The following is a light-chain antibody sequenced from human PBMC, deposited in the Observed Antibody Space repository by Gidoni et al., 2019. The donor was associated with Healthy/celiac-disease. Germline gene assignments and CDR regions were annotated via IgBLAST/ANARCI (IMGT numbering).Light chain of an antibody. CDR3: QQDNNWPLT. CDR1: QSVSSN. V-gene: IGKV3-15*01. CDR2: CAS. J-gene: IGKJ4*01. Sequence: EIVMTQSPATLSVSPGERATLSCRASQSVSSNLAWYQQKPGQAPRLLIYCASTRATGIPARFSGSGSGTEFTLTISSLQSEDFAVYYCQQDNNWPLTFGGGTKVEIK.